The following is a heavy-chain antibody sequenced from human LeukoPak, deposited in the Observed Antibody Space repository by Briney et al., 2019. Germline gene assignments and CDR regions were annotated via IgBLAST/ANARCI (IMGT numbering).Heavy chain of an antibody. Sequence: KPSESLSLTCTVSGGSISSSSYYWGCIRQPPGKGLECIVSMYYSGSTYYNPPLKSRVTISVDTSKNQFSLNLRSVTAADTAVYYCVRLNGGYYEAIFDYWGQGTLVTVSS. CDR3: VRLNGGYYEAIFDY. D-gene: IGHD3-22*01. V-gene: IGHV4-39*01. CDR1: GGSISSSSYY. CDR2: MYYSGST. J-gene: IGHJ4*02.